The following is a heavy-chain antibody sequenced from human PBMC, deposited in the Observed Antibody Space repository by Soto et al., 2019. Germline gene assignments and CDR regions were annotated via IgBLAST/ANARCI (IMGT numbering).Heavy chain of an antibody. V-gene: IGHV3-23*01. CDR1: GFTFSSYA. CDR2: ISGSGVST. CDR3: AKEVGYSSGWSEFDY. J-gene: IGHJ4*02. D-gene: IGHD6-19*01. Sequence: EVQLLESGGGLVQPGGSLRLSCAASGFTFSSYAMSWVRQAPGKGLEWVSGISGSGVSTYYADSVKGRFTISRDNSKNTRYLQMNSLRAEDTAVYYCAKEVGYSSGWSEFDYWGQGTLVTVSS.